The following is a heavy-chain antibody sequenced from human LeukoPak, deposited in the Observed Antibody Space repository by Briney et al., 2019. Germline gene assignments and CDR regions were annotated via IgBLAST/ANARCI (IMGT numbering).Heavy chain of an antibody. Sequence: PGGSLRLSCVASGFTFRNYWMSWVRQAPGRGLEWVANINQDGSGEYYVDSVKGRFTISRHNAKNSLYLQMNSLRAEDTAIFYCARSQRGSFDYWGQGTLVTVSS. D-gene: IGHD1-26*01. V-gene: IGHV3-7*01. CDR2: INQDGSGE. J-gene: IGHJ4*02. CDR1: GFTFRNYW. CDR3: ARSQRGSFDY.